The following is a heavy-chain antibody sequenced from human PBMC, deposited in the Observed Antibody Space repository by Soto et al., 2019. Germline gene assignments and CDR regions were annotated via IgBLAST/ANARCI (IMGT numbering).Heavy chain of an antibody. CDR3: ARDPSPYTSAWYGIDF. CDR2: MSYDGTNK. Sequence: PGGSMRLSCRASGFMFSAYAMLWVRQARGKGLEWVAAMSYDGTNKYYADSLKGRFTISRDNSKNTLFLQMSSLTADDSAVYYCARDPSPYTSAWYGIDFWGLGTLVTSPQ. CDR1: GFMFSAYA. J-gene: IGHJ4*01. V-gene: IGHV3-30-3*01. D-gene: IGHD6-19*01.